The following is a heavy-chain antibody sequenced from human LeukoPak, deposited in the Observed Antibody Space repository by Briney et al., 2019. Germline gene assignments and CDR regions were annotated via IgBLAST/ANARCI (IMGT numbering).Heavy chain of an antibody. CDR3: ATLDFLFDY. J-gene: IGHJ4*02. Sequence: GGSLRLSCAVYGFNFSSYWMSWVRQAPGKGLEWVANIKKDGSEKNYVDSVKGRFTISRDIAKNSLYLQMNSLRAEDTAVYYCATLDFLFDYWGQGTLVTVSS. CDR2: IKKDGSEK. D-gene: IGHD3/OR15-3a*01. CDR1: GFNFSSYW. V-gene: IGHV3-7*01.